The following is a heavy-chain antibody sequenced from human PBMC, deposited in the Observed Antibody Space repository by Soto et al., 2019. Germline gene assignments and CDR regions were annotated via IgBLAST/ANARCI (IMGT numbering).Heavy chain of an antibody. V-gene: IGHV4-39*07. CDR2: VYYSGST. J-gene: IGHJ1*01. CDR1: GGSIIGSYY. CDR3: ADVPSP. Sequence: SETLSLTCSVSGGSIIGSYYWGWIRQSPGTGLQWIGSVYYSGSTYYNPSLKTRITISIDSSKKQFSLRLTSVTAADTAFDYYADVPSPWGQGTLVTVSS.